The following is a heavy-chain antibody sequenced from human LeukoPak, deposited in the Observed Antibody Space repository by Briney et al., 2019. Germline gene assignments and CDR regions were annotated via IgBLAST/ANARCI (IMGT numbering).Heavy chain of an antibody. CDR2: INWNGDNT. CDR1: GFSFDDFG. D-gene: IGHD1-26*01. J-gene: IGHJ4*02. CDR3: ARQIVGAVDY. Sequence: GGSLRLSCAASGFSFDDFGMGWVRQVPGKGLEWVSGINWNGDNTGYGDSVRGRFTISRDNSKNTLYLQMNSLRAGDTAVYYCARQIVGAVDYWGQGTLVTVSS. V-gene: IGHV3-20*04.